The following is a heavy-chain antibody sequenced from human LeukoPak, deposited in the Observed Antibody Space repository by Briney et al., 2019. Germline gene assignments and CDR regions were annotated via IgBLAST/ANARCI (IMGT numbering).Heavy chain of an antibody. CDR2: IYYSGSA. J-gene: IGHJ4*02. CDR1: GVSISSYY. V-gene: IGHV4-59*08. D-gene: IGHD4-17*01. Sequence: PSETLSLTCTVSGVSISSYYWSWIRQPPGKGLEWIGYIYYSGSANYNPSLKSRVTISVDTSKNQFSLKLSPVTAADTAVYYCATSKGDYGDYGVDYWGQGTLVTVSS. CDR3: ATSKGDYGDYGVDY.